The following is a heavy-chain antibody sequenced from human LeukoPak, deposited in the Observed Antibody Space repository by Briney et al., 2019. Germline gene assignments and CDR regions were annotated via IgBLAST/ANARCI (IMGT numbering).Heavy chain of an antibody. CDR3: ARDPSGRVVATLMDV. CDR1: GFTFSSYS. D-gene: IGHD5-12*01. CDR2: ISSSSSYI. V-gene: IGHV3-21*01. J-gene: IGHJ6*04. Sequence: PGGSLRLSCAASGFTFSSYSMNWVRQAPGKGLECVSSISSSSSYIYYADSVKGRFTIFRDNAKNSLYLQMNSLRAEDTAVYYCARDPSGRVVATLMDVWGKGTTVTVSS.